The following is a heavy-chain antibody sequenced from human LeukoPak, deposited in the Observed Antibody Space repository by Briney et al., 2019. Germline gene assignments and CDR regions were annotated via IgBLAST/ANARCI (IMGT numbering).Heavy chain of an antibody. V-gene: IGHV3-21*01. CDR3: ARSGGGSNFDY. CDR2: ISSSSSYI. Sequence: GGSLRLSCAASGFTFSSYSMNWVRQAPGKGLEWVSSISSSSSYIYYADSVKGRFTISRDNAKNSLYLKMNSLRAEDTAVYYCARSGGGSNFDYWGQGTLVTVSS. CDR1: GFTFSSYS. D-gene: IGHD2-15*01. J-gene: IGHJ4*02.